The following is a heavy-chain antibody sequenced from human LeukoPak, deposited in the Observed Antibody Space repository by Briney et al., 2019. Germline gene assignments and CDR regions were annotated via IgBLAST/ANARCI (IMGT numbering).Heavy chain of an antibody. V-gene: IGHV1-69*13. CDR1: GYTFTSYG. J-gene: IGHJ5*02. CDR3: ARAYYDFWSGLYNWFDP. CDR2: IIPIFGTA. D-gene: IGHD3-3*01. Sequence: GASVKVSCKASGYTFTSYGISWVRQAPGQGLEWMGGIIPIFGTANYAQKFQGRVTITADESTSTAYMELSSLRSEDTAVYYCARAYYDFWSGLYNWFDPWGQGTLVTVSS.